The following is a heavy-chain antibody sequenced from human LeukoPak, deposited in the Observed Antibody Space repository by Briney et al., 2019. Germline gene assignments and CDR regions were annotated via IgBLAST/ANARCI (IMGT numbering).Heavy chain of an antibody. V-gene: IGHV3-53*01. D-gene: IGHD6-13*01. CDR1: GFTVSSIH. CDR2: TYTGGNS. Sequence: GGSLRLSCAASGFTVSSIHMVWVRQAPGKGLEWVSVTYTGGNSYYADSVKGRFIISRDISKNTLYLQMNSLRAEDSAVYYCAKDGSSWYYFDYWGQGALVTVSS. CDR3: AKDGSSWYYFDY. J-gene: IGHJ4*02.